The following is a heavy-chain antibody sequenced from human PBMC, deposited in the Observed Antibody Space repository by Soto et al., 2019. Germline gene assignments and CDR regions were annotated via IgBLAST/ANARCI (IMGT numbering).Heavy chain of an antibody. CDR3: AREYSLAVVAPVY. Sequence: QVQLVESGGGVVQPGRSLRLSCAASGFTFSSYTMQWVRQTPGKGLEWVAHISYDGGDKYYADSVKGRFTISRDNSKNTLYLQMNSLRAEDTSVYYCAREYSLAVVAPVYWCQGILVTVSS. V-gene: IGHV3-30-3*01. CDR1: GFTFSSYT. D-gene: IGHD3-22*01. CDR2: ISYDGGDK. J-gene: IGHJ4*02.